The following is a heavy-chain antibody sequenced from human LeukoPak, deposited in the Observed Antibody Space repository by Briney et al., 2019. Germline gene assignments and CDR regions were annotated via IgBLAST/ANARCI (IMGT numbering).Heavy chain of an antibody. CDR2: ISSSSSTI. J-gene: IGHJ3*02. V-gene: IGHV3-48*04. CDR1: GFTFSSYS. Sequence: PGGSLRLSCAASGFTFSSYSMNWVRQAPGKGLEWVSYISSSSSTIYYADSVKVRFTISRDNAKNSLYLQMNSLRAEDTAVYYCAREGSYCTNGVCYAGLDAFDIWGQGTMVTVSS. D-gene: IGHD2-8*01. CDR3: AREGSYCTNGVCYAGLDAFDI.